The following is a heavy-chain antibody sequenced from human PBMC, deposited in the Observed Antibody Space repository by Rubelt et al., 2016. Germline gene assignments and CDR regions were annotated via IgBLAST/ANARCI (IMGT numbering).Heavy chain of an antibody. V-gene: IGHV7-4-1*02. CDR3: ARAYYYDSSALTWAFDY. CDR1: GYTFTSYA. Sequence: QVQLVQSGSELKKPGASVKVSCKASGYTFTSYAMNWVRQAPGQGLEWMGWINTNTGNPTYAQGVTGRFFCSLDTAGRTAYLQISSLKAEDTAVYYCARAYYYDSSALTWAFDYWGQGTLVTVSS. D-gene: IGHD3-22*01. CDR2: INTNTGNP. J-gene: IGHJ4*02.